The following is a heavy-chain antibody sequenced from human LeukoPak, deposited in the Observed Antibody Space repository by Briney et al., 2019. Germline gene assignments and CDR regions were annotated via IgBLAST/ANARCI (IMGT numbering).Heavy chain of an antibody. J-gene: IGHJ3*02. CDR2: IYYSGST. D-gene: IGHD6-19*01. Sequence: SETLSLTCTVSGGSISSYYWSWIRQPPGKGLEWIGYIYYSGSTNYNPSLKSRVTISVDTSKNQFPLKLSSVTAADTAVYYCARRQYSSGWYGAFDIWGQGTMVTVSS. V-gene: IGHV4-59*08. CDR3: ARRQYSSGWYGAFDI. CDR1: GGSISSYY.